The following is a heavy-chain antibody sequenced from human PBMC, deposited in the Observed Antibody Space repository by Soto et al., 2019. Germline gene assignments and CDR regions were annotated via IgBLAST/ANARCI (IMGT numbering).Heavy chain of an antibody. CDR1: GGTFNNYA. V-gene: IGHV1-69*01. CDR2: IIPTFGTA. D-gene: IGHD3-22*01. CDR3: ARGVHYDTSGYYYFY. J-gene: IGHJ4*02. Sequence: QVQLLQSGAEVKKPGSSVKVSCKASGGTFNNYAISWVRQAPGQGLEWMGGIIPTFGTANYAQRFQGRVAITADESTSTAYMELRSLRSEDTAVYYCARGVHYDTSGYYYFYWGQGTLVTVSS.